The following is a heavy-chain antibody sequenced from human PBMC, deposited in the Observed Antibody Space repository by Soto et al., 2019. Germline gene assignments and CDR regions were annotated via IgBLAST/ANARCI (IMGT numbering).Heavy chain of an antibody. J-gene: IGHJ4*02. Sequence: PSETLSLTCTVSGGSISSSSYYWGWIRQPPGKGLEWIGSIYYSGSTYYNPSLKSRVTISVDTSKNQFSLKLSSVTAADTAVYYCARLAMGAELELQNGPIDYWGQGTLVTVSS. CDR1: GGSISSSSYY. CDR2: IYYSGST. D-gene: IGHD1-7*01. V-gene: IGHV4-39*01. CDR3: ARLAMGAELELQNGPIDY.